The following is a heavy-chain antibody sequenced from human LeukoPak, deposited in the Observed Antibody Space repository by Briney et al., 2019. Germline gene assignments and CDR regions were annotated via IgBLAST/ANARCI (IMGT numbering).Heavy chain of an antibody. D-gene: IGHD6-19*01. CDR1: GFTFSSYT. J-gene: IGHJ4*02. CDR3: ARLSYSSGWYVGY. Sequence: GGSLRLSCAASGFTFSSYTIHWVRQPPGKGLEWVAVISFDGSNKYYADSVKGRFTISRDNSKNTLYLQMNSLRAEDTAVYYCARLSYSSGWYVGYWGQGTLVTVSS. CDR2: ISFDGSNK. V-gene: IGHV3-30*14.